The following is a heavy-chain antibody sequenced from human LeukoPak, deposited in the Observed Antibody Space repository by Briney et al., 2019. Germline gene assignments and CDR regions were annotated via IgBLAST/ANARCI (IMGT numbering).Heavy chain of an antibody. CDR2: ICGSGGST. CDR3: AKLGYCSSTSCHNFDY. CDR1: WFTFSSYA. V-gene: IGHV3-23*01. Sequence: GGALRLSCGAPWFTFSSYAMSWGRQAPGEGVGGGSAICGSGGSTYYADSVKGRFTISRDNSKNTLYLQMNSLRAEDTAVYYCAKLGYCSSTSCHNFDYWGQGTLVTVSS. J-gene: IGHJ4*02. D-gene: IGHD2-2*02.